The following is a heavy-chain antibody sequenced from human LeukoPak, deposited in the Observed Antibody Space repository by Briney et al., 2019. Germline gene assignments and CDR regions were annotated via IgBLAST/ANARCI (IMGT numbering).Heavy chain of an antibody. J-gene: IGHJ4*02. CDR1: GYTFTGYY. CDR3: ATDCGGDCYFDY. D-gene: IGHD2-21*01. CDR2: INPNSGGT. V-gene: IGHV1-2*02. Sequence: ASVKVSCXASGYTFTGYYMHWVRQAPGQGLVWMGWINPNSGGTNYAQKFQGRVTMTRDTSISTAYMELSRLRSDDTAVYYCATDCGGDCYFDYWGQGTLVTVSS.